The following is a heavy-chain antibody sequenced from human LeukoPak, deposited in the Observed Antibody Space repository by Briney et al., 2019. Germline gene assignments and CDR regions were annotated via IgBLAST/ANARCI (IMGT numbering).Heavy chain of an antibody. CDR2: IYYSGST. J-gene: IGHJ4*02. CDR1: GGSISSYY. V-gene: IGHV4-59*01. D-gene: IGHD3-9*01. Sequence: SETLSLTCTVSGGSISSYYWSWIRQPPGKGLEWIGYIYYSGSTNYNPSLKSRVTISVDTSKNQFSLKLSSVTAADTAVYYCARVVSYFDWLLIDYWGQGTLVTVSS. CDR3: ARVVSYFDWLLIDY.